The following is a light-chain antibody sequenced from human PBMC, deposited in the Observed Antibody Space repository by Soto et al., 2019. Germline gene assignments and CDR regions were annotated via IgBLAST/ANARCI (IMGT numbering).Light chain of an antibody. V-gene: IGLV4-69*01. CDR3: QTWGTDIVV. CDR1: SGHSSHA. Sequence: QSVLTQSPSASASLGASVKLTCTLSSGHSSHAIAWHQQQPEKGPRYLMKLNSDGSHSKGDGIPDRSSGSSSGAERYLTISSLQSEDEADYYCQTWGTDIVVFGGGTKLTVL. CDR2: LNSDGSH. J-gene: IGLJ2*01.